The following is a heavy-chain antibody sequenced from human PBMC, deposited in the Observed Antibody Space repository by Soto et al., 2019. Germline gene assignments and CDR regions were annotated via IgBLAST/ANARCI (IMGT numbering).Heavy chain of an antibody. D-gene: IGHD2-8*01. CDR1: GYSFTDYH. J-gene: IGHJ6*02. Sequence: ASVKVSCKASGYSFTDYHIHWVRQAPGQGLEWLGRINPKSGGTSTAQKFQGWVTMTTDTSISTASMELTRLTSDDTAIYYCARGDSTDCSNGVCSFFFNHDMDVWGQGTTVTVSS. CDR2: INPKSGGT. CDR3: ARGDSTDCSNGVCSFFFNHDMDV. V-gene: IGHV1-2*04.